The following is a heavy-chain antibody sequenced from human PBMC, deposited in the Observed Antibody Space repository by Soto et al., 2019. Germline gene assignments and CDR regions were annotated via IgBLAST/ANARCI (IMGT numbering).Heavy chain of an antibody. Sequence: GSLRLSCAASGFTFSSYEMNWVRQAPGKGLEWVSYISSSGSTIYYADSVKGRFTISRDNAKNSLYLQMNSLRAEDTAVYYCARGGPVGGYYDSSGYYSHPFDYWGQGTLVTVSS. J-gene: IGHJ4*02. V-gene: IGHV3-48*03. CDR2: ISSSGSTI. D-gene: IGHD3-22*01. CDR3: ARGGPVGGYYDSSGYYSHPFDY. CDR1: GFTFSSYE.